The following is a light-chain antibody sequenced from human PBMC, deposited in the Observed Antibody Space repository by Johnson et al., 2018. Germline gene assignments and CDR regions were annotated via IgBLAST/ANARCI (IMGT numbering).Light chain of an antibody. CDR2: ENN. CDR3: GTWDSSLSAGNV. V-gene: IGLV1-51*02. Sequence: QSVLTQPPSVSAAPGQKVTISCSGSSSNIGNNYVSWYQQLPGTAPKLLIYENNKRPSGIPDRFSGCKSGTSATLGITGLPTGDEADYYCGTWDSSLSAGNVFGTGTKVTVL. CDR1: SSNIGNNY. J-gene: IGLJ1*01.